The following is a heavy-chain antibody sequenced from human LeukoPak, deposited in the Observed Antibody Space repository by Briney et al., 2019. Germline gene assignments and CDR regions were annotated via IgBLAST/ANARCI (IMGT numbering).Heavy chain of an antibody. Sequence: SETLSLTCTVSGGSISSYYWSWIRQPPGKGLEWIGYIYYSGSTNYNPSLKSRVTISVDTSKNQFSLKLSSVAAADTAVYYCARASVRYYYGMDVWGQGTTVTVSS. CDR2: IYYSGST. J-gene: IGHJ6*02. V-gene: IGHV4-59*01. CDR1: GGSISSYY. D-gene: IGHD2-2*01. CDR3: ARASVRYYYGMDV.